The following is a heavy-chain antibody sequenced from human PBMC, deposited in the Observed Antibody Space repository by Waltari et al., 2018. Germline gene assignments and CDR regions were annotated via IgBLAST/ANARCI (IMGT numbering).Heavy chain of an antibody. D-gene: IGHD4-17*01. CDR3: ARGGKENYGPTPGFDP. V-gene: IGHV1-2*06. Sequence: QVQLVPSGAEVKKPGASVKVSCKASGYTFTGYYMNWVRPAPGQGLEWMGRINPNSGGTNYAQKFQGRVTMTRDTSISTAYMELSRLRSDDTAVYYCARGGKENYGPTPGFDPWGQGTLVTVSS. J-gene: IGHJ5*02. CDR1: GYTFTGYY. CDR2: INPNSGGT.